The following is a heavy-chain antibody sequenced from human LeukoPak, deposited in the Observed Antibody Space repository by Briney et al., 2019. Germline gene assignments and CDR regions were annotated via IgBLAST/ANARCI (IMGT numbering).Heavy chain of an antibody. D-gene: IGHD1-26*01. V-gene: IGHV3-23*01. CDR2: ISGTGGST. J-gene: IGHJ4*02. CDR3: AKTGSSRFDY. Sequence: PGGPLRLSCAASGFTFSTYAMTWLRQAPGKGLEWVSLISGTGGSTYYADSVKGRFTISRDNSKNTLYLQMNSLRAEDTAVYYCAKTGSSRFDYWGQGTLVTVSS. CDR1: GFTFSTYA.